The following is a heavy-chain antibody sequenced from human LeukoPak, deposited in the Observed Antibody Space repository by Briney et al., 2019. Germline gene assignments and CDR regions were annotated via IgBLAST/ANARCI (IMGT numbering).Heavy chain of an antibody. CDR3: ARGKNFDWLYGFDY. V-gene: IGHV1-69*05. J-gene: IGHJ4*02. Sequence: SVKVSCKASGGTFSSYAISWVRQAPGQGLEWMGRIIPIFGTANYAQKFQGRVTITTDESTSTAYMELSSLRSEDTAMYYCARGKNFDWLYGFDYWGQGTLVTVSS. D-gene: IGHD3-9*01. CDR1: GGTFSSYA. CDR2: IIPIFGTA.